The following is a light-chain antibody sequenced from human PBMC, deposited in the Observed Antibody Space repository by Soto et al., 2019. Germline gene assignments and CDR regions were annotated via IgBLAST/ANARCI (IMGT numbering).Light chain of an antibody. CDR1: QGITMY. Sequence: DIQLTQSPSFLSASVGDRVTITCRASQGITMYLAWYQRKPGKAPKLLIYYASTLQSGVPSRFSGSGSGTELTLTISNLQPEHFAIYYWQQFNSYTITFGQGTRLESK. CDR3: QQFNSYTIT. J-gene: IGKJ5*01. V-gene: IGKV1-9*01. CDR2: YAS.